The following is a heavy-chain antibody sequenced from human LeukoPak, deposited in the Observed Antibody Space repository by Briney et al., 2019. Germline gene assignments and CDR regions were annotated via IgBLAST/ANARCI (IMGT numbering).Heavy chain of an antibody. CDR1: GFTFSSYA. CDR2: ISGSGGST. V-gene: IGHV3-23*01. D-gene: IGHD2-2*01. CDR3: AKEPYCSSTSCYYNWFDP. Sequence: GGSLRLSCAASGFTFSSYAMSWVRQAPGKWLEWVSAISGSGGSTYYADSVKGRFTISRDNSKNTLYLQMNSLRAEDTAVYYCAKEPYCSSTSCYYNWFDPWGQGTLVTVSS. J-gene: IGHJ5*02.